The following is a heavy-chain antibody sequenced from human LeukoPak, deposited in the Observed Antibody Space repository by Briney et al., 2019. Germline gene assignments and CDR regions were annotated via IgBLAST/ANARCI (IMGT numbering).Heavy chain of an antibody. J-gene: IGHJ4*02. D-gene: IGHD6-13*01. CDR3: AKGGSSSWDS. V-gene: IGHV3-23*01. CDR2: ISDNGVRT. CDR1: GFTFSSYA. Sequence: GGSLRLSCAASGFTFSSYALSWFRQAPGKGPEWVSAISDNGVRTYYADSVKGRFTISRDNSKNTLYLQMNSLRTEDTAVYYCAKGGSSSWDSWGQGTLVTVSS.